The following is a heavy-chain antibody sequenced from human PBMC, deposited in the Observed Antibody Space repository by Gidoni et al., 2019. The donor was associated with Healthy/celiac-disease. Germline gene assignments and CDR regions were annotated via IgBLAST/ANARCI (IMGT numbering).Heavy chain of an antibody. Sequence: QLQLQESGPGLVKHSETLSLTCTVSGGSISSSSYYWGWIRQPPGKGLEWIGSIYYSGRTYYNPSLKSRVTISVDTSKNQFSLKLSSVTAADTAVYYCARDITMVRGVLSYYYGMDVWGQGTTVTVSS. CDR2: IYYSGRT. D-gene: IGHD3-10*01. J-gene: IGHJ6*02. CDR3: ARDITMVRGVLSYYYGMDV. CDR1: GGSISSSSYY. V-gene: IGHV4-39*07.